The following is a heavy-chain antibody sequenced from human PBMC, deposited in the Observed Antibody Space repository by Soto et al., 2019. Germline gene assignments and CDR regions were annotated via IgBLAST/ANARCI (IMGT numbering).Heavy chain of an antibody. CDR1: GGSISSSSYY. CDR2: IYYSGST. V-gene: IGHV4-39*01. J-gene: IGHJ4*02. Sequence: PSETXSLTCPVSGGSISSSSYYRGWNSKHPGKGLEWIGSIYYSGSTYYNPSLKSRVTISVDTSKNQFSLKLSSVTAADTVVYYYARLLSFELAGDYWGQGTLVTVSS. CDR3: ARLLSFELAGDY. D-gene: IGHD6-19*01.